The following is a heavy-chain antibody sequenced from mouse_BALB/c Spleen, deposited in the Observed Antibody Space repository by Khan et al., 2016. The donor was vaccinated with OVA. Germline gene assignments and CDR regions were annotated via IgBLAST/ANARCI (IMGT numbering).Heavy chain of an antibody. CDR1: GYSITSDYA. V-gene: IGHV3-2*02. J-gene: IGHJ3*01. Sequence: EVQLQESGPGLVKPSQSLSLTCTVTGYSITSDYAWNWIRQFPGNKLEWMGYISYSGSTSYTPYLKSRISITRDTSKNQFFLQLNSVTTEDTATYYCARGRAYWGQGTLVTVSA. D-gene: IGHD3-3*01. CDR3: ARGRAY. CDR2: ISYSGST.